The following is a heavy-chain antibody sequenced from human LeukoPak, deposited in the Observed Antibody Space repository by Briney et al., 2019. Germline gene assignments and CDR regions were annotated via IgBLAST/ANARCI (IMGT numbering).Heavy chain of an antibody. J-gene: IGHJ6*02. D-gene: IGHD3-10*01. CDR3: ERDTFYGWGTSARYYGWAV. CDR1: GDSVSSDTAA. CDR2: TYYRSKWYN. Sequence: SQTLSLTCDISGDSVSSDTAAWNWIRQSPSRGLEWLGRTYYRSKWYNDYAVSVTGRMTIKPDTSKNQFSLQVNSVTPEDTAISYCERDTFYGWGTSARYYGWAVGARGTRVTVS. V-gene: IGHV6-1*01.